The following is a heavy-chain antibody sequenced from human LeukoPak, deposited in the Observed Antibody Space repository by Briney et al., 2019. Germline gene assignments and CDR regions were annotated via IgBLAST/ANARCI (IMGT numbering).Heavy chain of an antibody. Sequence: PGGSLRLSCVASKFTFRSHWMSWVRQAPGKGLEWVAVISYDGSNKYYADSVKGRFTISRDNSKNTLYLQMNSLRAEDTAVYYCAKFLGYSGYDFSSEDYYYYYGMDVWGQGTTVTVSS. CDR3: AKFLGYSGYDFSSEDYYYYYGMDV. V-gene: IGHV3-30*18. CDR1: KFTFRSHW. J-gene: IGHJ6*02. D-gene: IGHD5-12*01. CDR2: ISYDGSNK.